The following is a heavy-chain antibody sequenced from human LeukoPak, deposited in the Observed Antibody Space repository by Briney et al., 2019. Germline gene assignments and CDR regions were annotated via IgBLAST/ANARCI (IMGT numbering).Heavy chain of an antibody. CDR1: GLTFSSAW. CDR2: IRGKADGGTP. D-gene: IGHD5-24*01. Sequence: GGSLRLSCTASGLTFSSAWMSWVRQAPGKGLEWIGHIRGKADGGTPDYAAPVKGKFTISRDDSKGTLFLQMDSLQIEDTAVYYCTTARRASSSLDYWGQGTLVTVSS. J-gene: IGHJ4*02. CDR3: TTARRASSSLDY. V-gene: IGHV3-15*01.